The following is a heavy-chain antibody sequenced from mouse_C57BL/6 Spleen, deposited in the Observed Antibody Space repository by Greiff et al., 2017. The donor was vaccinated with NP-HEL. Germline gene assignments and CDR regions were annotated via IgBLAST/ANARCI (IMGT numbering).Heavy chain of an antibody. Sequence: VHVKQSGAELVKPGASVKLSCTASGFNIKDYYMHWVKQRTEQGLEWIGRIDPEDGETKYVPKFQGKATITADTSSNTAYLQLSSLTSEDTAVYYCARVYDYDWYFDVWGTGTTVTVSS. D-gene: IGHD2-4*01. J-gene: IGHJ1*03. CDR1: GFNIKDYY. V-gene: IGHV14-2*01. CDR2: IDPEDGET. CDR3: ARVYDYDWYFDV.